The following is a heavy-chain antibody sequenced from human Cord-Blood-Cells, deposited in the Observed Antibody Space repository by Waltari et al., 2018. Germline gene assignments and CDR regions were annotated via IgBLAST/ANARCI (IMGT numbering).Heavy chain of an antibody. CDR3: ARDTYSSGFDY. V-gene: IGHV3-33*01. D-gene: IGHD6-19*01. CDR1: GFTFSSYG. Sequence: QVQLVESGGGVVQPGRSLRPSCAASGFTFSSYGMHWVRQAPGKGLGWVAVIWYDGSNKYYADSVKGRFTISRDNSKNTLYLQMNSLRAEDTAVYYCARDTYSSGFDYWGQGTLVTVSS. CDR2: IWYDGSNK. J-gene: IGHJ4*02.